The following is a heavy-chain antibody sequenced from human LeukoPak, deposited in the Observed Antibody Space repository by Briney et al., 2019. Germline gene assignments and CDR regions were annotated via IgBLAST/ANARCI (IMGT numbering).Heavy chain of an antibody. V-gene: IGHV1-46*01. D-gene: IGHD2-2*01. CDR2: INSTGGTT. J-gene: IGHJ4*02. CDR1: GYSFISFY. CDR3: ARGVGYCSNTACRNHFDY. Sequence: GASVKVSCKASGYSFISFYMNWVRQAPGQGLEWMGIINSTGGTTNYAQEFQGRVTMTRDTSTSTVYMEVSSLRSDDTAVYYCARGVGYCSNTACRNHFDYWAREPWSPSPQ.